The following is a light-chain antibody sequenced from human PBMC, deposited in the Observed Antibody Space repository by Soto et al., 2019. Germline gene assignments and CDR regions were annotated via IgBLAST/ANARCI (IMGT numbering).Light chain of an antibody. CDR2: GAS. V-gene: IGKV3-15*01. CDR3: QQYNNWAFT. J-gene: IGKJ3*01. CDR1: QSISSN. Sequence: EIVMTQSPATLSVSPGERATLSCRASQSISSNLAWYQQKPGQAPRLLIYGASTRATGIPATFSGSGSGTEFTLTISSLQSEAFAVYYCQQYNNWAFTCGPGTKADIK.